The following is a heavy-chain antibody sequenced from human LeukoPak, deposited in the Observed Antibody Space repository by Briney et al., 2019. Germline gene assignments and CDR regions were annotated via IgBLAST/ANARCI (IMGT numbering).Heavy chain of an antibody. Sequence: SETLSLTCTVSGGSISSYYWSWIRQPPGKGLEWIGYIYYSGSTNYKPSLKSRVTISVETSKNQFSLKLRSVTAADTAVYYCARGLASGYPPIPFDYWGQGTLVTVSS. CDR2: IYYSGST. D-gene: IGHD3-3*01. V-gene: IGHV4-59*01. J-gene: IGHJ4*02. CDR3: ARGLASGYPPIPFDY. CDR1: GGSISSYY.